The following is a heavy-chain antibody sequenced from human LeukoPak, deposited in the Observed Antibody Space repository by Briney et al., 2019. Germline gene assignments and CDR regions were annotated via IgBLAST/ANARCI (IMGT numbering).Heavy chain of an antibody. V-gene: IGHV3-23*01. CDR1: GFTFSSYA. CDR3: AKDGNDYGSGSYYLRDYYYGMDV. Sequence: PGGSLRLSCAASGFTFSSYAMSWVRQAPGKGLEWVSAISGSGGSTYYADSVKGRFTISRDNSKNTLYLKMDSLRAEDTAVYYCAKDGNDYGSGSYYLRDYYYGMDVWGKGTTVTVSS. J-gene: IGHJ6*04. CDR2: ISGSGGST. D-gene: IGHD3-10*01.